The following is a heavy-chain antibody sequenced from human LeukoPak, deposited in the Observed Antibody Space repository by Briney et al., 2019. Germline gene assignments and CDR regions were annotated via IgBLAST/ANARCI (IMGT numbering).Heavy chain of an antibody. CDR3: ARQGYSYGSIHYYYYMDV. CDR1: GGSISSYY. Sequence: SETLSLTCTVSGGSISSYYWSWIRQPPGKELEWIGYIYYSGSTNYNPSLKSRVTISVDTSKNQFSLKLSSVTAADTAVYYCARQGYSYGSIHYYYYMDVWGKGTTVTVSS. D-gene: IGHD5-18*01. V-gene: IGHV4-59*01. CDR2: IYYSGST. J-gene: IGHJ6*03.